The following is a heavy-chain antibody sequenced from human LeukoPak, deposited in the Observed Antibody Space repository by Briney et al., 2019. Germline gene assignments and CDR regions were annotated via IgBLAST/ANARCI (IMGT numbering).Heavy chain of an antibody. D-gene: IGHD3-16*02. Sequence: GGSLRLSCAASGFTFSSYAMSWVRQAPGKGLEWVSYISSSGSTIYYADSVKGRFTISRDNAKNSLYLQMNSLRAEDTAVYYCARPGYRYTTTGASDIWGQGTMVTVSS. CDR1: GFTFSSYA. V-gene: IGHV3-48*04. CDR3: ARPGYRYTTTGASDI. CDR2: ISSSGSTI. J-gene: IGHJ3*02.